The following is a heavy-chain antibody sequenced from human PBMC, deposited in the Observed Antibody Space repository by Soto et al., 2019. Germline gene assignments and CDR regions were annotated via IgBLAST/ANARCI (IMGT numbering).Heavy chain of an antibody. Sequence: ASVKVSCKASGYTFTGYYMHWVRQAPGQGLEWMALINPTSGGTNYAQKFQGRVTMTWDTSISTAYMELSRLTSDDTAIYYCARGYCSSIGCSHYFHYCGQGTLVTVSS. J-gene: IGHJ4*02. CDR1: GYTFTGYY. D-gene: IGHD2-2*01. CDR3: ARGYCSSIGCSHYFHY. CDR2: INPTSGGT. V-gene: IGHV1-2*02.